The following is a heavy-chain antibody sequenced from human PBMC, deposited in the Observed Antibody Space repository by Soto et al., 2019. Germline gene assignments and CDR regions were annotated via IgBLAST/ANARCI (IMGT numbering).Heavy chain of an antibody. D-gene: IGHD1-26*01. CDR2: INPIFGTA. V-gene: IGHV1-69*01. CDR1: GGTFSSYS. Sequence: QVQLVQSGAEVKKPGSSVKVSCKASGGTFSSYSINWVRQAPGQGLEWMGEINPIFGTANYAHKFQGRVTITADESTSTAYMELSSLRSADTAVYYCARDGGRHSGGIDYWGQGNLVTVSS. J-gene: IGHJ4*02. CDR3: ARDGGRHSGGIDY.